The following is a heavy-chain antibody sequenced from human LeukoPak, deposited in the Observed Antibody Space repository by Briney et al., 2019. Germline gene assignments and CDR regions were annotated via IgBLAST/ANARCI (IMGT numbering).Heavy chain of an antibody. CDR1: GFTFSSYW. CDR3: ANSEGYSSAYYYYGMDV. Sequence: GGSLRLSCAASGFTFSSYWMHWVRQAPGKGLVWVSRINSDGSSTSYADSVKGRFTISRDNSKNTLYLQMNSLRAEDTAVYYCANSEGYSSAYYYYGMDVWGQGTTVTVSS. J-gene: IGHJ6*02. V-gene: IGHV3-74*01. CDR2: INSDGSST. D-gene: IGHD5-18*01.